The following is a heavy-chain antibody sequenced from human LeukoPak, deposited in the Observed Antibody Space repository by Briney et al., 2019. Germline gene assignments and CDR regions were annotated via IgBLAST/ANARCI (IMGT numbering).Heavy chain of an antibody. D-gene: IGHD1-1*01. CDR3: ARGWMGTTPPDY. CDR2: IIPILGIA. CDR1: GGTFSSYA. Sequence: ASVKVSCKASGGTFSSYAISWVRQAPGQGLEWMGRIIPILGIANYAQKFQGRVTITADKSTSTAYMELSSLRSEDTAVYYCARGWMGTTPPDYWGQGTLVTVSS. V-gene: IGHV1-69*04. J-gene: IGHJ4*02.